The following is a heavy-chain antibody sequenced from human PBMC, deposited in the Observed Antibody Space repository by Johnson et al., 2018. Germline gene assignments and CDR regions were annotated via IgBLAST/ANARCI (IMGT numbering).Heavy chain of an antibody. V-gene: IGHV5-51*01. CDR1: GYIFTSFW. J-gene: IGHJ6*03. CDR2: IYPGDSDT. CDR3: ARHLWFGDYHYYMDV. D-gene: IGHD3-10*01. Sequence: VQLVQSGAEVKKPGESLKISCKSSGYIFTSFWIGWVRQMPGKGLEWLGTIYPGDSDTRYSPSFQGQVPISADKSISPAYLHWSSLRATDTAMYYCARHLWFGDYHYYMDVWGKGTTVTVSS.